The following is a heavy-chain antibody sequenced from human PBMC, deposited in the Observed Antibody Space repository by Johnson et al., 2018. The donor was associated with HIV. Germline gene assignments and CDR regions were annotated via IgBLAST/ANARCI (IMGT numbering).Heavy chain of an antibody. V-gene: IGHV3-30*02. J-gene: IGHJ3*02. Sequence: VQLVESGGGLVKPGGSLRLSCAASGFIFSDYYMNWIRQAPGKGLEWVAFIRYDGSNKYYADSVKGRFTIYRDNSKNTLYLQMNSLRAGDTAVYYCVREHNWGRGAFDIWGQGTMVTVSS. CDR3: VREHNWGRGAFDI. D-gene: IGHD7-27*01. CDR2: IRYDGSNK. CDR1: GFIFSDYY.